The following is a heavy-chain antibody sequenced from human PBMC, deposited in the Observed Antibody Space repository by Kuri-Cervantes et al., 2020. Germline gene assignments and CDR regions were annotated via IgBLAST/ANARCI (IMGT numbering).Heavy chain of an antibody. CDR1: GFTFDDYG. Sequence: GGSLRLSCAASGFTFDDYGMSWVRQAPGKGLEWVSAISGSGGSTYYADSVKGRFTISRDNAKNSLYLQMNSLRDEDTAVYYCARDRWNDLYYYGMDVWGQGTTVTVSS. V-gene: IGHV3-23*01. D-gene: IGHD1-1*01. CDR3: ARDRWNDLYYYGMDV. CDR2: ISGSGGST. J-gene: IGHJ6*02.